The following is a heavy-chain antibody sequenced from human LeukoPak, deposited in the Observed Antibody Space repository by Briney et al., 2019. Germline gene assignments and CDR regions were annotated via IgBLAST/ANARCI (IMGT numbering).Heavy chain of an antibody. CDR1: GFTFSNYW. Sequence: PGGSLRLSCAASGFTFSNYWIQWVRQAPGKGLEWVANINQDGSEKYYVGSVKGRFTISRDNAKNSLYLQTNSLRAEDTAVYYCARDLGYYDSSGYYLYYFDYWGQGTLVTVSS. J-gene: IGHJ4*02. V-gene: IGHV3-7*01. CDR2: INQDGSEK. CDR3: ARDLGYYDSSGYYLYYFDY. D-gene: IGHD3-22*01.